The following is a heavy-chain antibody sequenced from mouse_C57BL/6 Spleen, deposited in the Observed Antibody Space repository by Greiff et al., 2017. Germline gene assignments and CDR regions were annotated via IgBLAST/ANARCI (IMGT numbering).Heavy chain of an antibody. Sequence: EVQGVESGGGLVKPGGSLKLSCAASGFTFSSYAMSWVRQTPEKRLEWVATISDGGSYTYYPDNVKGRFTISRDNAKNNLYLQMSHLKSEDTAMYYCARDLTGVFDYWGQGTTLTVSS. CDR2: ISDGGSYT. J-gene: IGHJ2*01. V-gene: IGHV5-4*01. D-gene: IGHD4-1*01. CDR1: GFTFSSYA. CDR3: ARDLTGVFDY.